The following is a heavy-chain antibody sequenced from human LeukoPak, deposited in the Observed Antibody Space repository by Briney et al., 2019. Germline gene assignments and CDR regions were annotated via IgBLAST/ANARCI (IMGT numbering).Heavy chain of an antibody. J-gene: IGHJ4*02. CDR1: GESFSGYY. Sequence: SETLSLTCAVYGESFSGYYWSWIRQPPGKGLEWIGEINHSGSTNYNPSLKSRVTISVDTSKNQFSLKLSSVTAADTAVYYCARDSYYYDSSGYLILDYWGQGILVTVSS. V-gene: IGHV4-34*01. D-gene: IGHD3-22*01. CDR3: ARDSYYYDSSGYLILDY. CDR2: INHSGST.